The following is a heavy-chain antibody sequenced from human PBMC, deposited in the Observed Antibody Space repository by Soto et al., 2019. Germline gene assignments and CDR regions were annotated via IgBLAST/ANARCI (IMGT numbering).Heavy chain of an antibody. J-gene: IGHJ6*02. D-gene: IGHD5-12*01. CDR3: GREGVARFYFYAMDV. CDR1: GYTFTRSG. Sequence: QVQLAQSGAEVKKPGASVKVSCKASGYTFTRSGISWVRQAPGQGLEWKGWISTYNGDTNYAQTFQGRVTMTTDRPTSTVYMELRSMISHDTAFYYCGREGVARFYFYAMDVWGQGTPVTVSS. CDR2: ISTYNGDT. V-gene: IGHV1-18*01.